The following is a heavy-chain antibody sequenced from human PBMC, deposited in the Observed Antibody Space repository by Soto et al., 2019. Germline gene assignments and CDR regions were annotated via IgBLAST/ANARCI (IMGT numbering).Heavy chain of an antibody. CDR3: GHSLVLRWFGFDS. CDR2: IYWDDDK. D-gene: IGHD3-10*01. J-gene: IGHJ4*02. CDR1: ELSLSTSGVG. V-gene: IGHV2-5*02. Sequence: QITLKESGPTLVEPTQTLTLTCTFSELSLSTSGVGVGWIRQPPGKALEWLALIYWDDDKRYSPYLKCRVTISKVTSTHPVFLTMTHMDPVDSATYCCGHSLVLRWFGFDSWGEGALVSV.